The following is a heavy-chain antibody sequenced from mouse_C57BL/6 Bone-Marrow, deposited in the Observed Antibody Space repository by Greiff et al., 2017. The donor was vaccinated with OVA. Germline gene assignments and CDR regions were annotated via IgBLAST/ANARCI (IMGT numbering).Heavy chain of an antibody. CDR3: ARSIIDY. CDR2: INPSTGGT. Sequence: EVQLQESGPELVKPGASVKISCKASGYSFTGYYMNWVKQSPEKSLEWIGEINPSTGGTTYNQKFKAKATLTVDKSSSTAYMQLKSLTSEDSAVYYCARSIIDYWGQGTTLTVSS. V-gene: IGHV1-42*01. J-gene: IGHJ2*01. CDR1: GYSFTGYY.